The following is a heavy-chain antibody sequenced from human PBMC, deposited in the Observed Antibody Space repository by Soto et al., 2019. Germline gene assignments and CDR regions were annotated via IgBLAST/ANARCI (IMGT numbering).Heavy chain of an antibody. Sequence: PSETLSLTCTVSGGSISSGDYYWSWIRQPPGKSLEWIGYIYYSGSTYYNPSLKSRVTISVDTSKNQFFLKLSSVTASDTAVYYCVFVPPPHDYGDYGIPYYFDYWGQGTLVTVSS. D-gene: IGHD4-17*01. CDR2: IYYSGST. V-gene: IGHV4-30-4*01. CDR1: GGSISSGDYY. CDR3: VFVPPPHDYGDYGIPYYFDY. J-gene: IGHJ4*02.